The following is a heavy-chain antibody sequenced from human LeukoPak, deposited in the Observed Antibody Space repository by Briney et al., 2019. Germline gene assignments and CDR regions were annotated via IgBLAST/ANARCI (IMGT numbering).Heavy chain of an antibody. D-gene: IGHD3-10*01. V-gene: IGHV3-23*01. J-gene: IGHJ4*02. CDR2: ISGSGGST. CDR3: AKVQLLWFGELSISFDY. CDR1: GFTFSSYG. Sequence: TGGSLRLSCAASGFTFSSYGMSWVRQAPGKGLEWVSAISGSGGSTYYADSVKGRFTISRDNSKNTLYLQMNSLRAGDTAVYYCAKVQLLWFGELSISFDYWGQGTLVTVSS.